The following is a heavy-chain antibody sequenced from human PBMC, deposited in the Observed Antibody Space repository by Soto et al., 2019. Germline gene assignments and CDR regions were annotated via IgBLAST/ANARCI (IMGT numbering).Heavy chain of an antibody. D-gene: IGHD6-19*01. J-gene: IGHJ4*02. V-gene: IGHV3-23*01. CDR3: AKGPHSSGWHYFDY. Sequence: GGSLRLSCAASGFTVSSYAMSWVRQAPGKGLGWVSTITGSGDNRYYADSVKGRFTISRDNSENTLYLQMISLRAEDMAIYYCAKGPHSSGWHYFDYWGQGTLVTVSS. CDR2: ITGSGDNR. CDR1: GFTVSSYA.